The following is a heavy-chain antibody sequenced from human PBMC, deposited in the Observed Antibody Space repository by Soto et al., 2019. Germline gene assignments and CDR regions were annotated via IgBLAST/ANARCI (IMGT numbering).Heavy chain of an antibody. CDR3: AKPLSAYYYYGMDV. Sequence: EVPLLESGGGLVQPGGSLSLSCAASGFPFSNYALSWVRQAPGKGLEWVSTISGGGESTHYADSVKGRFAISRDNSKSRLHLQMSSLRAEDTAVYYCAKPLSAYYYYGMDVWGQGTTVTVSS. CDR1: GFPFSNYA. V-gene: IGHV3-23*01. J-gene: IGHJ6*02. D-gene: IGHD3-10*01. CDR2: ISGGGEST.